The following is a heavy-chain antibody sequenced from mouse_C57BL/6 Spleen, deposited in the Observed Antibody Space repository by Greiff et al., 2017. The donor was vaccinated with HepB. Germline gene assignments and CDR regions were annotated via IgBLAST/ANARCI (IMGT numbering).Heavy chain of an antibody. V-gene: IGHV5-4*01. D-gene: IGHD2-3*01. CDR3: ARDRWFYYAMDY. CDR2: ISDGGSYT. J-gene: IGHJ4*01. Sequence: DVQLVESGGGLVKPGGSLKLSCAASGFTFSSYAMSWVRQTPEKRLEWVATISDGGSYTYYPDNVKGRFTISRDNAKNNLYLQMSHLKSEDTAMYYCARDRWFYYAMDYWGQGTSVTVSS. CDR1: GFTFSSYA.